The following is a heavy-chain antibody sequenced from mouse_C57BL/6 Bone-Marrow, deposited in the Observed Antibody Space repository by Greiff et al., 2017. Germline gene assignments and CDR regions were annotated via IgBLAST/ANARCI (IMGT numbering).Heavy chain of an antibody. D-gene: IGHD2-10*02. CDR1: GYAFSSSW. CDR3: AREGYGPFDY. V-gene: IGHV1-82*01. Sequence: VQLVESGPELVKPGASVKISCKASGYAFSSSWMNWVKQRPGKGLEWIGRIYPGDGDTNYNGKFKGKATLTADKSSSTAYMQLSSLTSEDSAVYFCAREGYGPFDYWGQGTTLTVSS. CDR2: IYPGDGDT. J-gene: IGHJ2*01.